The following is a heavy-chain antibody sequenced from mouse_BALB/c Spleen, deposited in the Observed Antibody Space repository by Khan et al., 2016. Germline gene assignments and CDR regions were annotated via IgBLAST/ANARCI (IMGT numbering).Heavy chain of an antibody. CDR2: ISYSGST. CDR3: ARGGDYSSSSAWFAY. Sequence: EVQLQESGPGLVKPSQSLSLTCTVTGYSITSDYAWNWIRQFPGNKLEWMGYISYSGSTSYNPSLKSRISITRETSNNQFFLQLNSVMTEDTATNYCARGGDYSSSSAWFAYWGQGTLVTVSA. V-gene: IGHV3-2*02. CDR1: GYSITSDYA. D-gene: IGHD1-1*01. J-gene: IGHJ3*01.